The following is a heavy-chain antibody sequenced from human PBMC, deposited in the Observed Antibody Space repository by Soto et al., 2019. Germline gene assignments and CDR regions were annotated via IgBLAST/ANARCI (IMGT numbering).Heavy chain of an antibody. CDR3: ARDPVRGYSYGFNMAY. J-gene: IGHJ4*02. CDR2: INPNGGGT. D-gene: IGHD5-18*01. Sequence: XSVKVTCRASGCSFTGYYRHWVRQAPGQGLEWMGWINPNGGGTNYAQKFQGRVTLTTDTSISTAYMELSSLRSDDTAAYYCARDPVRGYSYGFNMAYWGQGALVTVSS. V-gene: IGHV1-2*02. CDR1: GCSFTGYY.